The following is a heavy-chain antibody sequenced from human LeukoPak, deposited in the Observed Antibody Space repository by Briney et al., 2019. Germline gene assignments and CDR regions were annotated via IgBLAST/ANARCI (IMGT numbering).Heavy chain of an antibody. J-gene: IGHJ4*02. Sequence: GGSLRLSCAASGFTFSNYGMHWVRQAPGKGLEWLTVISYDETYKGYADSVKGRFTISRDNSKNALYLQMNSLRAEDTAVYYCAKANAREFDYWGQGTLVTVSS. CDR2: ISYDETYK. CDR1: GFTFSNYG. V-gene: IGHV3-30*18. D-gene: IGHD3-10*01. CDR3: AKANAREFDY.